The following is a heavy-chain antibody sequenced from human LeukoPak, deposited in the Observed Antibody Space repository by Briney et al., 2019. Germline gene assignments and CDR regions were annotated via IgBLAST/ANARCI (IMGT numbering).Heavy chain of an antibody. J-gene: IGHJ4*02. V-gene: IGHV3-23*01. CDR1: GFTSSNYA. CDR2: ISGNGGTT. CDR3: AKATTVSAAGSHFVY. Sequence: GGSLRLSCVDSGFTSSNYAMGWVRQAPGGGLEWAAAISGNGGTTYYADSVKGRFTISRDNSKNTLYLQMNSLRAEDTAVFYCAKATTVSAAGSHFVYWGQGTLVTVSS. D-gene: IGHD6-13*01.